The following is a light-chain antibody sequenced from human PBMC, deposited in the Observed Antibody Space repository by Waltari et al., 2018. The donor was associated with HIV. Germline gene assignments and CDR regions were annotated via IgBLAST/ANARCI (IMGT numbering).Light chain of an antibody. CDR3: QQYFSPPPLT. CDR1: QAISNS. CDR2: AAS. Sequence: RVTITCRASQAISNSLAWYQQKPGKAPKLLLYAASRLESGVPSRFSGSRSGTDYALTISSLQPEDFAVYYCQQYFSPPPLTFGGGTKVEIK. V-gene: IGKV1-NL1*01. J-gene: IGKJ4*01.